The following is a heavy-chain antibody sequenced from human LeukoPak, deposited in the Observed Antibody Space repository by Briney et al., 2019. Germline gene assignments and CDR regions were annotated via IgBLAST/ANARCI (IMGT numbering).Heavy chain of an antibody. CDR1: GGSISSYY. CDR3: ARVSRGDSVAGGY. D-gene: IGHD6-19*01. CDR2: IYYSGST. Sequence: SETLSLTCTVSGGSISSYYWSWIRQPPGKGLQWIGYIYYSGSTNYNPSLNSRVTLSIDTSKNQFSLKLSSVTAADTAVYYCARVSRGDSVAGGYWGQGTLVTVSS. V-gene: IGHV4-59*01. J-gene: IGHJ4*02.